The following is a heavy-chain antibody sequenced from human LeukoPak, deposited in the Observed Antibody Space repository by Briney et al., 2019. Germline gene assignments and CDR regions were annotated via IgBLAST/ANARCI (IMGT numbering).Heavy chain of an antibody. CDR1: GYTFTSYG. CDR3: ARVGLYDFWSGYVIRGLMDV. J-gene: IGHJ6*04. V-gene: IGHV1-18*01. CDR2: ISAYNGNT. D-gene: IGHD3-3*01. Sequence: EASVKVSCKASGYTFTSYGISWVRQAPGQGLEWMGWISAYNGNTNYAQKLQGRVTMTTDTSTSTAYMELRSLRSDDTAVYYCARVGLYDFWSGYVIRGLMDVWGKGTTVTVSS.